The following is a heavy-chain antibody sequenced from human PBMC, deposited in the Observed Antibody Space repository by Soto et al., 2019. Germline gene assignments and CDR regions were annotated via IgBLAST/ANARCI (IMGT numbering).Heavy chain of an antibody. CDR1: GGTFNTYT. J-gene: IGHJ4*02. CDR2: VIPMYESV. Sequence: QVQLVQSGAEVKKPGSSVKVSCEASGGTFNTYTINWVRQAPGRGLEWMGQVIPMYESVNYAESFQGRVTITADKSTNIAYMELSSLRSEDTALYFCASWRSYSGSYCFDYWGQGTLVIVSS. CDR3: ASWRSYSGSYCFDY. D-gene: IGHD1-26*01. V-gene: IGHV1-69*06.